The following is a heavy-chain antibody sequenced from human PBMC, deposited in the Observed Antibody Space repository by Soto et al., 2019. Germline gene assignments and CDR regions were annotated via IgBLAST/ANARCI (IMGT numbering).Heavy chain of an antibody. V-gene: IGHV2-5*02. CDR2: IYWDDDK. D-gene: IGHD3-9*01. Sequence: SGPTLVNPTQTPTLTCTFSGFSLSTSGVGVGWIRQPPGKALEWLALIYWDDDKRYSPSLKSRLTITKDTSKNQVVLTMTNMDPVDTATYYCTKGAERTVQRFLDWVCGHWGQGTPVTVSS. CDR1: GFSLSTSGVG. J-gene: IGHJ4*02. CDR3: TKGAERTVQRFLDWVCGH.